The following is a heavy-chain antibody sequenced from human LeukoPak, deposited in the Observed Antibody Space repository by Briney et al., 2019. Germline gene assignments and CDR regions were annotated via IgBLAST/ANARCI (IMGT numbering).Heavy chain of an antibody. D-gene: IGHD3-22*01. J-gene: IGHJ4*02. V-gene: IGHV3-74*01. CDR1: GFTFSSYW. CDR3: ARGRRGGYQLDY. CDR2: INSDGSST. Sequence: GGSLRLSCAASGFTFSSYWMHWVRQAPGKGLVWVSRINSDGSSTSYADSVKGRFTISRDNAKNTLYLQMNSLRAEDTAVYYCARGRRGGYQLDYWGQGTLVTVSS.